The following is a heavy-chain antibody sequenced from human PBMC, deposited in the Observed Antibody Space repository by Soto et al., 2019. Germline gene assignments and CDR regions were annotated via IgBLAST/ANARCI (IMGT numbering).Heavy chain of an antibody. D-gene: IGHD2-21*02. Sequence: QVQLVQSGAEVKKPGSSVKVSCKASGGTFSSYTISWVRQAPGQGLEWMGRIIPILGIANYAQKFQGRVTSTADKCTSTAYMELSGLRSEDTAVYYCARGYCGGDCYSARVSYSYYGMDVWGQGTTVTVSS. J-gene: IGHJ6*02. V-gene: IGHV1-69*02. CDR2: IIPILGIA. CDR1: GGTFSSYT. CDR3: ARGYCGGDCYSARVSYSYYGMDV.